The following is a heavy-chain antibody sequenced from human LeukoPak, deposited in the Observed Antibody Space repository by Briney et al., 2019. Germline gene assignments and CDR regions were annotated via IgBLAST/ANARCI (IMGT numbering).Heavy chain of an antibody. D-gene: IGHD6-6*01. J-gene: IGHJ2*01. CDR1: GGSISSYY. V-gene: IGHV4-59*01. Sequence: SETLSLTCTVSGGSISSYYWSWIRQPPGKGLEWIGYIYYNGSTNYNPSLESRVTISVDTSKNQFSLKLSSVTAADTAVYYCARLPPPRHEGYFDLWGRGTLVTVSS. CDR2: IYYNGST. CDR3: ARLPPPRHEGYFDL.